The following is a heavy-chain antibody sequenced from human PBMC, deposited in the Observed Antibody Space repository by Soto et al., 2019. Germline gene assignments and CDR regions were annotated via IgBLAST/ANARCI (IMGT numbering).Heavy chain of an antibody. D-gene: IGHD6-19*01. CDR1: GFTFSSYN. CDR3: AKDRGHGSPVTGGLDV. J-gene: IGHJ6*02. V-gene: IGHV3-21*06. CDR2: ISGSSNHI. Sequence: GGSLRLSCAASGFTFSSYNMNWVRQAPGKGLEWVSSISGSSNHIFHADSVKGRFTISRDNAKNSLYLQMNSLRAEDTAVYYCAKDRGHGSPVTGGLDVWGQGTTVTVSS.